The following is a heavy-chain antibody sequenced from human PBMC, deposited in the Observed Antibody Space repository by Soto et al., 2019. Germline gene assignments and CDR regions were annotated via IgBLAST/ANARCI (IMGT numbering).Heavy chain of an antibody. CDR1: GYSFTSYW. CDR3: ARHRSGAYSSSSDYYYYGMDV. J-gene: IGHJ6*02. CDR2: IGPSDSYT. Sequence: PGESLKISCQGSGYSFTSYWISWVRQMPGKGLEWMGRIGPSDSYTNYSPSFQGHVTISADKSISTAYLQWSSLKASDTAMYYCARHRSGAYSSSSDYYYYGMDVWGQGTTVTVSS. V-gene: IGHV5-10-1*01. D-gene: IGHD6-6*01.